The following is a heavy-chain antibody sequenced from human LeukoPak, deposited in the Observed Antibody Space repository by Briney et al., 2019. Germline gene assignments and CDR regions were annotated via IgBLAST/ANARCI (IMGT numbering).Heavy chain of an antibody. V-gene: IGHV1-18*01. Sequence: ASVKVSCKASGGTFSSYAISWVRQAPGQGLEWMGWISAYNGNTNYAQKLQGRVTMTTDTSTSTAYMELRSLRSDDTAVYYCARDDHCSGGSCLAGYYYYGMDVWGQGTTVTVSS. D-gene: IGHD2-15*01. J-gene: IGHJ6*02. CDR2: ISAYNGNT. CDR1: GGTFSSYA. CDR3: ARDDHCSGGSCLAGYYYYGMDV.